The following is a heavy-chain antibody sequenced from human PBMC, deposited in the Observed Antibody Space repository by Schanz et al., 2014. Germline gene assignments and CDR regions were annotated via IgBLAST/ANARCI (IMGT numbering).Heavy chain of an antibody. J-gene: IGHJ6*01. Sequence: QVQLVESGGGVVRPGRSLRLSCATSGFTFSRFGMHWVRQAPGKGPEWVAVIWYNGSNKYYADSVRGRFTISRDNSKNTLYLQMKSLRVEDTAVYYCVKDPDKYNWNDVEGMDVWGPGTTVTVSS. V-gene: IGHV3-33*06. CDR1: GFTFSRFG. D-gene: IGHD1-1*01. CDR3: VKDPDKYNWNDVEGMDV. CDR2: IWYNGSNK.